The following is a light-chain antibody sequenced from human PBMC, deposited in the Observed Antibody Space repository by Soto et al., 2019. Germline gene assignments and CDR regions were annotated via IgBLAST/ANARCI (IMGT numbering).Light chain of an antibody. V-gene: IGKV1-5*03. J-gene: IGKJ1*01. Sequence: DIQMTQSPSTLSASVGDSVAITCRASQTITSWLASYQQQPGKAPNLLIYKASSLESGVPSRFSGSGSGTEFTLTISSLQPDDFATYYCQQYNSYPWTFGQGTKVEIK. CDR3: QQYNSYPWT. CDR1: QTITSW. CDR2: KAS.